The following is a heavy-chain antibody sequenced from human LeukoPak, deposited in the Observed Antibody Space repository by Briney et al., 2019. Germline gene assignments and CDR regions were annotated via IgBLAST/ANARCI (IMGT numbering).Heavy chain of an antibody. J-gene: IGHJ4*02. V-gene: IGHV3-7*01. D-gene: IGHD3-3*01. CDR2: IKQDGSEK. CDR1: GFTFSSYW. CDR3: ASRRFLEWLSSPFDC. Sequence: GGSLRLSCAASGFTFSSYWMSWVRQAPGKGLEWVTNIKQDGSEKYYVDSVKGRFTISRDNAKNSLYLQMNSLRAEDTAVYYCASRRFLEWLSSPFDCWGQGTLVTVSS.